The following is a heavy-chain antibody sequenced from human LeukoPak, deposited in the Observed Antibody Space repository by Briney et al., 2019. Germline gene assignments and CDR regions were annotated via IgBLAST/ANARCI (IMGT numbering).Heavy chain of an antibody. D-gene: IGHD3-10*01. V-gene: IGHV1-18*01. Sequence: GALVKVSCKASGYTFTSYAISWVRQAPGQGLEWMGWITPYNGNANYAQNLQGRVTITTDTSTTTAYMELRTLRSDDAAMYYCARSLGESLYYGMDVWGQGTTVTVSS. CDR3: ARSLGESLYYGMDV. CDR1: GYTFTSYA. J-gene: IGHJ6*02. CDR2: ITPYNGNA.